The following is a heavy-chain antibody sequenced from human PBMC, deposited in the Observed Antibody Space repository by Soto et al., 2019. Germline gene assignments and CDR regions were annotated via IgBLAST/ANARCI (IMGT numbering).Heavy chain of an antibody. Sequence: QVQLVQSGAEVKKPGSSVKVSCKASGGSFSNFVISWVRQAPGQGLEWMGGIIPNFGTTNDAQKFQGKVTITADETTRTAYLQLSGLTSEDTSVYYFARDVGREATRRDWGQGTLVTVSS. CDR1: GGSFSNFV. J-gene: IGHJ4*02. CDR2: IIPNFGTT. V-gene: IGHV1-69*01. D-gene: IGHD5-12*01. CDR3: ARDVGREATRRD.